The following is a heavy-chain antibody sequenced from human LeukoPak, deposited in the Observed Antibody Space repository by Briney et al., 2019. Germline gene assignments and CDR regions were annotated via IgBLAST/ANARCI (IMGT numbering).Heavy chain of an antibody. CDR3: AKHDFLTGHFDY. CDR1: GFTFSSWG. Sequence: GGSLRLSCAASGFTFSSWGMHWVRHSTGKGLEWVSTITTTGDTYYPDSVKGRCTISRENAKNSLYLQMNSLRAGDTAVYYCAKHDFLTGHFDYWGQGTLVTVSS. V-gene: IGHV3-13*01. CDR2: ITTTGDT. J-gene: IGHJ4*02. D-gene: IGHD3-9*01.